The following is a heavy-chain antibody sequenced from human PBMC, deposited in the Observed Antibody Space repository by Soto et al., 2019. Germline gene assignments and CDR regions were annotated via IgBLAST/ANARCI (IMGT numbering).Heavy chain of an antibody. CDR2: IYQSGST. Sequence: PSETLSLTCPVSGYSISSGNYWGWIRQPPGKGLEWIGSIYQSGSTYYNPSLRSRATISVDTSKNQFSLKLSSVTAADTAVYYCARGGGRLEFDYWGQGTLVTVSS. CDR1: GYSISSGNY. D-gene: IGHD3-3*01. V-gene: IGHV4-38-2*02. J-gene: IGHJ4*02. CDR3: ARGGGRLEFDY.